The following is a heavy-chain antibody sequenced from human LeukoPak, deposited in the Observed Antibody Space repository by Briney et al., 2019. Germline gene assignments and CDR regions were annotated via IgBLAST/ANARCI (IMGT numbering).Heavy chain of an antibody. D-gene: IGHD3-3*01. Sequence: GRPLRLSCAASGFTFSSYAMHWVRQAPGKGPEWVAVISYDGSNKYYADSVKGRFTISRDNSKNTLYLQMNSLRAEDTAVYYCASTIFGVVTPSYFDYWGQGTLVTVSS. CDR1: GFTFSSYA. CDR3: ASTIFGVVTPSYFDY. V-gene: IGHV3-30-3*01. J-gene: IGHJ4*02. CDR2: ISYDGSNK.